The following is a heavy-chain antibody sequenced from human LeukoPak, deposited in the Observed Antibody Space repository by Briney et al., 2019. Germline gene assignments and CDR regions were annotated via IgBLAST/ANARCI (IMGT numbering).Heavy chain of an antibody. CDR1: GGSISSYY. CDR3: ARARSGSYTYFDY. Sequence: SGTLSLTCTVSGGSISSYYWSWIRQPPGKGLEWIGYIYYSGSTNYNPSLKSRVTISVDTSKNQFSLKLSSVTAADTAVYYCARARSGSYTYFDYWGQGTLVTVSS. D-gene: IGHD1-26*01. V-gene: IGHV4-59*01. J-gene: IGHJ4*02. CDR2: IYYSGST.